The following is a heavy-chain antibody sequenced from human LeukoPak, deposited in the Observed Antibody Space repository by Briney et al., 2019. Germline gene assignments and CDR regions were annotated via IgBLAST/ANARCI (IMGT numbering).Heavy chain of an antibody. CDR3: ARDMDYYGSGNYFNSRWFDP. J-gene: IGHJ5*02. D-gene: IGHD3-10*01. V-gene: IGHV4-34*01. CDR2: INHSGST. CDR1: GGSFSGYY. Sequence: SETLSLTCAVYGGSFSGYYWSWIRQPPGKGLEWIGEINHSGSTNYNPSLKSRVTISVDTSKNQFSLKLSSVTAADTAVYYCARDMDYYGSGNYFNSRWFDPWGQGTLVTVSS.